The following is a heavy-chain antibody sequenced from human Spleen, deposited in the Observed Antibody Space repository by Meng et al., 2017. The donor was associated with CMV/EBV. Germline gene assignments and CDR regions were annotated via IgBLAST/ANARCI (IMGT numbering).Heavy chain of an antibody. CDR2: INPNSGGT. CDR1: YTFTGYY. Sequence: YTFTGYYMQWVRQAPGQGLEWMGWINPNSGGTNFAQKFQGRLTMTTDTSISTAYMELSRLRSDDTAMYYCARDSLCSRSSCYKSWLDPWGQGTLVTVSS. J-gene: IGHJ5*02. V-gene: IGHV1-2*02. D-gene: IGHD2-2*02. CDR3: ARDSLCSRSSCYKSWLDP.